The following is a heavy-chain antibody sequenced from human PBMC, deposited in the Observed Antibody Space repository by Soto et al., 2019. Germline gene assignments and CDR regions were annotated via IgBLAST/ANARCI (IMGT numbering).Heavy chain of an antibody. CDR3: VRTKFPMAGTPSSYGMDV. CDR2: ISGSGGST. Sequence: GGSLRLSCAASGVTFSSYAMSWVRQAPGKGLEWVSAISGSGGSTYYADSVKGRFTISRDNSKNTLYLQMNSLRAEDTAVYYCVRTKFPMAGTPSSYGMDVWGQATTVTVSS. CDR1: GVTFSSYA. D-gene: IGHD6-19*01. V-gene: IGHV3-23*01. J-gene: IGHJ6*02.